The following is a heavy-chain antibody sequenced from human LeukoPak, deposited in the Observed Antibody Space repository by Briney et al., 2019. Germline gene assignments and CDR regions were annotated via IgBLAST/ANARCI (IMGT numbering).Heavy chain of an antibody. CDR2: ISWNSGSI. V-gene: IGHV3-9*01. CDR1: GFIFDDYA. CDR3: AKGPAGTVSWDYYFDY. D-gene: IGHD6-13*01. J-gene: IGHJ4*02. Sequence: GRSLRLSCAASGFIFDDYAMHWVRHAPGKGLEWVSGISWNSGSIGYAGSVKGRFTISRDNTKDSLYLQMNSLRAEDTALYYCAKGPAGTVSWDYYFDYWGQGTLVTGSS.